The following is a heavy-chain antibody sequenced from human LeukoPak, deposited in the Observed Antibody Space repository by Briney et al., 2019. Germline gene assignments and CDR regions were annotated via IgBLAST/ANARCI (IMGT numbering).Heavy chain of an antibody. CDR3: AKARTRRYCSGGSCYSGGNYYYYYYMDV. D-gene: IGHD2-15*01. Sequence: GGSLRLSCAASGFTFSSYEMNWVRQAPGKGLEWVSYISSSGSTIYYADSVKGRFTISRDNARNSLFLQMNSLRVEDTAVYYCAKARTRRYCSGGSCYSGGNYYYYYYMDVWGKGTTVTVSS. CDR1: GFTFSSYE. V-gene: IGHV3-48*03. J-gene: IGHJ6*03. CDR2: ISSSGSTI.